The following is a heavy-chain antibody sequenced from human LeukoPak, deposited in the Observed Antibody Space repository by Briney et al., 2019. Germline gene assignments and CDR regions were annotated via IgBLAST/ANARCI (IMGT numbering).Heavy chain of an antibody. CDR2: IYYSGST. V-gene: IGHV4-59*01. CDR1: GGSISSYY. CDR3: ARDFCRSTSCYSGRAFDI. D-gene: IGHD2-2*02. Sequence: KPSETLSLTCTVSGGSISSYYWSWIRQPPGKGLEWIGYIYYSGSTNYNPSLKSRVTISVDTSKNQFSLKLSSVTAADTAVYYCARDFCRSTSCYSGRAFDIWGQGTMVTVSS. J-gene: IGHJ3*02.